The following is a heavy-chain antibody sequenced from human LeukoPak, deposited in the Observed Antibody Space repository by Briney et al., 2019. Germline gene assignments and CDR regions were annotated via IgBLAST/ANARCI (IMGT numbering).Heavy chain of an antibody. CDR1: GYSFTSYW. V-gene: IGHV5-51*01. D-gene: IGHD2-2*01. CDR3: ARPSLPRYCSGTNCYGSWFDP. J-gene: IGHJ5*02. CDR2: IYPGDSDT. Sequence: GESLKISCKGSGYSFTSYWIGWVRQMPGEGLEWMGIIYPGDSDTRYSPSFQGQVTISADKSISTAYLQWSSLKASDTAMYYCARPSLPRYCSGTNCYGSWFDPWGQGTLVTVSS.